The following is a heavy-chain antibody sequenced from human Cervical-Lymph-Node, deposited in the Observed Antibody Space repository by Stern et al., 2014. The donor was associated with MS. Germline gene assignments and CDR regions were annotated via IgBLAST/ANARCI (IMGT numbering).Heavy chain of an antibody. D-gene: IGHD3-10*01. Sequence: VQPVEPPGGVVPPGRSLRLTCTVSGFTFSSYCMHWVRQAPGKGLEWESAISYDGSDTYYAESVKGRFTISRDNSKNTLYLEMRSLRPEDTAVYYCVKRGITEVRGVRLGDYWGPGTLVIVSS. V-gene: IGHV3-30*18. CDR3: VKRGITEVRGVRLGDY. CDR1: GFTFSSYC. J-gene: IGHJ4*02. CDR2: ISYDGSDT.